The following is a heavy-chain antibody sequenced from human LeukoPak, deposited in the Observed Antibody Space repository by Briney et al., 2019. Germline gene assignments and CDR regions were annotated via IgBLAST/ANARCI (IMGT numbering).Heavy chain of an antibody. D-gene: IGHD2-2*01. CDR3: ANHLACGSTSCPPFDD. CDR2: ISGSGGST. J-gene: IGHJ4*02. V-gene: IGHV3-23*01. Sequence: GGSLRLSCAASGFTFSTYAMSWVRQAAGKGLECVSAISGSGGSTYYADSVKGRFTISRDNSKNTLYLQMNSLRAEDTAVYYCANHLACGSTSCPPFDDWGQGTLVTVSS. CDR1: GFTFSTYA.